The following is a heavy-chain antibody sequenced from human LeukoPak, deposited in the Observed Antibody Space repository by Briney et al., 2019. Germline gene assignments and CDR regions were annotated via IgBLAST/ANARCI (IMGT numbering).Heavy chain of an antibody. J-gene: IGHJ4*02. CDR1: GFTFSSYG. V-gene: IGHV3-30*03. D-gene: IGHD6-19*01. Sequence: PGGSLRLSCAASGFTFSSYGMHWVRQAPGKGLEWVAVISYDGSNKYYADSVKGRFTISRDNSKNTLYLQMNSLRAEDTAVYYCNLASDQAVAGNFDYWGQGTLVTVSS. CDR2: ISYDGSNK. CDR3: NLASDQAVAGNFDY.